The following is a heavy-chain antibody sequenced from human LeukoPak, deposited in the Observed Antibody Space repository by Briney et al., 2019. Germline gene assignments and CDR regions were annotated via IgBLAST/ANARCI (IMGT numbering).Heavy chain of an antibody. CDR3: AKSRITMVRGFNWFDP. V-gene: IGHV3-30*18. CDR1: GFTFSRYG. Sequence: GGSLRLSCAASGFTFSRYGIHWVRQAPGKGLEWVAVISYDGGIKYYADSVKGRFTISRDNSKNTLYLEMNSLRAEDTAVYYCAKSRITMVRGFNWFDPWGQGTLVTVSS. D-gene: IGHD3-10*01. J-gene: IGHJ5*02. CDR2: ISYDGGIK.